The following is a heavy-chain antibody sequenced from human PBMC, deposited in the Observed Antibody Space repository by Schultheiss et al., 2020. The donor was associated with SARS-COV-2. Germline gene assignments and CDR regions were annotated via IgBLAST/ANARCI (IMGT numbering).Heavy chain of an antibody. Sequence: GGSLRLSCAASGFTFDDYAMSWVRQAPGKGLEWVSYISSSSSTIYYADSVKGRFTISRDNAKNSLYLQMNSLRAEDTAVYYCARDRRYDQGGYQLLPYYYYYYMDVWGKGTTVTVSS. CDR1: GFTFDDYA. D-gene: IGHD2-2*01. J-gene: IGHJ6*03. CDR2: ISSSSSTI. V-gene: IGHV3-48*01. CDR3: ARDRRYDQGGYQLLPYYYYYYMDV.